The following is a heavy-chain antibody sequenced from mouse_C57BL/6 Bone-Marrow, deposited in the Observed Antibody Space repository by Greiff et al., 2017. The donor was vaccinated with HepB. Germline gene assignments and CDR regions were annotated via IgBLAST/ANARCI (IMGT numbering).Heavy chain of an antibody. V-gene: IGHV1-55*01. CDR3: LYYDYDGS. D-gene: IGHD2-4*01. Sequence: QVQLQQPGAELVKPGASVKMSCKASGYTFTSYWITWVKQRPGQGLEWIGDIYPGSGSTNYNEKFKSKATLTLDTSSSTAYMQLSSLTSEDSAVYRPLYYDYDGSWGQGTTLTVSS. CDR2: IYPGSGST. J-gene: IGHJ2*01. CDR1: GYTFTSYW.